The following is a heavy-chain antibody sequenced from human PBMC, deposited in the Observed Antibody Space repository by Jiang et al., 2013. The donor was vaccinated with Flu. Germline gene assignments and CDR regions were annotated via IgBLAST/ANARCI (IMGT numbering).Heavy chain of an antibody. Sequence: GAEVKKPGASVKVSCKASGYSFSNYNINWVRQAPGQGPEWMGWISTYNGDTNYAQKFQGRVTMTRNTSISTAYMELSSLRSEDTAVYYCARDLDYPWGQGTLVTVSS. V-gene: IGHV1-8*02. J-gene: IGHJ5*02. CDR2: ISTYNGDT. D-gene: IGHD2-21*01. CDR3: ARDLDYP. CDR1: GYSFSNYN.